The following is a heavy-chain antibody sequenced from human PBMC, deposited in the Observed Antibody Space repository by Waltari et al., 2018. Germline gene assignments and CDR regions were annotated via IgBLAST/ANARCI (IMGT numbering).Heavy chain of an antibody. CDR1: GFTFSIYE. CDR2: ISGSGSTI. J-gene: IGHJ4*02. CDR3: ARFSSPAIPDY. V-gene: IGHV3-48*03. Sequence: EVQLVESGGAWVQPGGSLSLSCEAPGFTFSIYEMTWVRQAPGKGLEWVSYISGSGSTIYYADSVKGRFTISRDNAKNSLNLQMNSLRAEDTALYFCARFSSPAIPDYWGQGTLVTVSS.